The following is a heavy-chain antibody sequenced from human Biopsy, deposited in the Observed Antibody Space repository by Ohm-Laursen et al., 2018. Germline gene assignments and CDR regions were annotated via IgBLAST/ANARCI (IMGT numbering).Heavy chain of an antibody. CDR2: ISVYNGNT. D-gene: IGHD1-26*01. CDR3: ARDVVGRGAPFFDF. CDR1: GYTFGNYG. Sequence: AASVKVSCKASGYTFGNYGISWVRQAPGQGLERMGWISVYNGNTDYPHKFQGRVTLTTDTSTSTAYMELRSLTSDDTAIYYCARDVVGRGAPFFDFWGQGTSVTVSS. J-gene: IGHJ4*02. V-gene: IGHV1-18*01.